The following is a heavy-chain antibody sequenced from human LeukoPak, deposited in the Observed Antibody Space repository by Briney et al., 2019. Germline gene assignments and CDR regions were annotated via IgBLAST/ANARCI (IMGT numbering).Heavy chain of an antibody. V-gene: IGHV1-18*01. CDR1: GYTFTSYG. Sequence: GASVKVSCKASGYTFTSYGISWVRQAPGQGLEWMGWISAYNGNTNYAQKLQGRVTMTTDTSTSTAYMELRSLRSDDTAVYYCATDLGPVNTYYYDSSGYYNLGYWGQGTLVTVSS. CDR2: ISAYNGNT. J-gene: IGHJ4*02. CDR3: ATDLGPVNTYYYDSSGYYNLGY. D-gene: IGHD3-22*01.